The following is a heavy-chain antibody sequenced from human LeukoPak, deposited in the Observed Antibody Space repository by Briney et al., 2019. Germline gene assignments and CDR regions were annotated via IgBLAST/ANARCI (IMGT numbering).Heavy chain of an antibody. D-gene: IGHD1-20*01. J-gene: IGHJ5*02. CDR2: MNPNSGNT. CDR3: ARENLITGTHNWFDP. Sequence: GASVKVSCKASGYTFTRYDINWERQATGQGLEWMGWMNPNSGNTGYAQKFQGRVTMTRNTSISTAYMELSSLRSEDTAVYYCARENLITGTHNWFDPWGQGTLVTVSS. CDR1: GYTFTRYD. V-gene: IGHV1-8*01.